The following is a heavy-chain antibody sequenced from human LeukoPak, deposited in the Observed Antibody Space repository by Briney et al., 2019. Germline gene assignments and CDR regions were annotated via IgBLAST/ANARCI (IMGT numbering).Heavy chain of an antibody. CDR1: GYTFTAYH. CDR3: ARVDIVLD. D-gene: IGHD2-8*01. J-gene: IGHJ4*02. CDR2: INPKSGGT. Sequence: ASVKVSCKASGYTFTAYHMHWVRQAPGQGLEWMGWINPKSGGTKYAQKFQGRVTMTRDTSISTACMELSRLRSDDTAVYYCARVDIVLDWGQGTLVTVSS. V-gene: IGHV1-2*02.